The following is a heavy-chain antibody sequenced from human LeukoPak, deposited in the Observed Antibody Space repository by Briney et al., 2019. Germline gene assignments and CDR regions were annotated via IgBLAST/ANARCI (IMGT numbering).Heavy chain of an antibody. J-gene: IGHJ3*02. Sequence: PGGSLRLSCAASGFTFSSYSMNWFRQAPGKGLEWVSSISSSSSYIYYADSVKGRFTISRDNAKNSLYLQMNSLRAEDTAVYYCARTLLWFGELDAFDIWGQGTMVTVSS. CDR2: ISSSSSYI. D-gene: IGHD3-10*01. CDR3: ARTLLWFGELDAFDI. CDR1: GFTFSSYS. V-gene: IGHV3-21*01.